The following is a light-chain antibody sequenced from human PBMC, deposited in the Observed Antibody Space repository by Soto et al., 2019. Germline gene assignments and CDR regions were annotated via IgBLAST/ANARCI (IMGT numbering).Light chain of an antibody. CDR3: QQRSNCPLT. V-gene: IGKV3-11*01. J-gene: IGKJ4*01. Sequence: EIELTQSPATLSLSPGERATLSCRASQSVSSYLAWYQQKPGQAPRLLIYDASNRAPGIPARFSGSGSGTDFPLTISSLEPEDFAVYYCQQRSNCPLTFGGGTKVEIK. CDR1: QSVSSY. CDR2: DAS.